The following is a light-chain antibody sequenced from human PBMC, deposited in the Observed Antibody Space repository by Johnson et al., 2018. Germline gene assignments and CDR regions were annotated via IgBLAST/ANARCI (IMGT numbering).Light chain of an antibody. J-gene: IGLJ1*01. CDR1: SSNIGNNY. CDR2: ENN. Sequence: QSVLTQPPSVSAAPGQKVTISCSGSSSNIGNNYVSWYQQLPGTAPKLLIYENNKRPSGIPDRFSGSKSGTSATLGITGLQTGDEADYYCGTWDRILSVGKAVGTGTNVTVL. CDR3: GTWDRILSVGKA. V-gene: IGLV1-51*02.